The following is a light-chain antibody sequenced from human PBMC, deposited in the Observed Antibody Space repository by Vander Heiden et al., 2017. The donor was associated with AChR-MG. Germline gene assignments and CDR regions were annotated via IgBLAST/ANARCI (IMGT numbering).Light chain of an antibody. CDR1: SSNIGSNV. J-gene: IGLJ3*02. CDR3: AALDDRLNGPV. Sequence: QSVLTQPPSVSEASGQRVTISCAGSSSNIGSNVVSWYQHVAGRAPKLLIYYDDVLASGDSDGFSGSKYGTSASLAISGLQSEDEADYYCAALDDRLNGPVFGGGTKLTVL. V-gene: IGLV1-36*01. CDR2: YDD.